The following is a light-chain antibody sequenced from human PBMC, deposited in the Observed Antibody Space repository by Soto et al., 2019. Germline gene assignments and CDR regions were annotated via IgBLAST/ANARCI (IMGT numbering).Light chain of an antibody. CDR2: DND. Sequence: QSVLTQPPSVSAAPGQKVTISCSGSSSNIGNNYVSWYQHLPGTAPKLLIYDNDKRPSGIPDRFSGSKSGTSATLGITGLPNGDEADYYCGTGDGSLGADVFGTGTKVTVL. V-gene: IGLV1-51*01. J-gene: IGLJ1*01. CDR3: GTGDGSLGADV. CDR1: SSNIGNNY.